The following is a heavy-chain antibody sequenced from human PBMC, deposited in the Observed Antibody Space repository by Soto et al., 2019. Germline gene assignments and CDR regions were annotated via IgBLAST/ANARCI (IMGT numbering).Heavy chain of an antibody. J-gene: IGHJ5*02. D-gene: IGHD2-2*01. Sequence: PSETLSLTCAVSGGSISRWYYYWSGIRQPPGKGLEGIGYIYYSGSTYYNPSLKSRVTISVDTSKNQFYLKLSSVTAAATAVYYCARDVKNVGVVVPAGSLGWFVPSGPATLVTVSS. V-gene: IGHV4-30-4*01. CDR1: GGSISRWYYY. CDR2: IYYSGST. CDR3: ARDVKNVGVVVPAGSLGWFVP.